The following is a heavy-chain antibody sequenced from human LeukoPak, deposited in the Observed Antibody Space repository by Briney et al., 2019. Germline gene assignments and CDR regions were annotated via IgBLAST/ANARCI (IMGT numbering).Heavy chain of an antibody. Sequence: PSETPSLTCTVSGGSISSRSCCWCWPRQPPGKGLEWIGTIYYSGSTYYNPSLKSRVTISVDTSKNQFSLRLSSVTAADTAVYYCARQVYSGTHYFDYWGQGTLVTVSS. CDR2: IYYSGST. J-gene: IGHJ4*02. CDR1: GGSISSRSCC. V-gene: IGHV4-39*01. D-gene: IGHD1-26*01. CDR3: ARQVYSGTHYFDY.